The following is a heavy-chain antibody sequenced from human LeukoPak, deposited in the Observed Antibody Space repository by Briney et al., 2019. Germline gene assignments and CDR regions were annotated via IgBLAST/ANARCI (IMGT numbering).Heavy chain of an antibody. D-gene: IGHD2-15*01. CDR1: GYSFTSYW. V-gene: IGHV5-51*01. CDR2: IYPGDSDT. Sequence: GESLQISCQGSGYSFTSYWIGWVRLLPGKGLGWMGIIYPGDSDTRYSPSFQGQVTISADKSISTAYLQWSSLKASDTAMYYCARHLFYSYYYYYMDVWGKGTTVTVSS. J-gene: IGHJ6*03. CDR3: ARHLFYSYYYYYMDV.